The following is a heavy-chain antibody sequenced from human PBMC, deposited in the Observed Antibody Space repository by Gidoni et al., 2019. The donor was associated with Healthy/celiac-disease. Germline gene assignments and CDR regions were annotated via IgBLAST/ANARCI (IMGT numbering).Heavy chain of an antibody. V-gene: IGHV4-61*02. CDR3: ARDNPTRARAFDI. CDR2: IYTSGRT. CDR1: GGSISSGSYY. J-gene: IGHJ3*02. Sequence: QVQLQESGPGLVKPSQTLSLTCTVSGGSISSGSYYWSWIRQPAGKGLEWIGRIYTSGRTNYNPSLKSRVTISVDTSKNQFSLKLSSVTAADTAVYYCARDNPTRARAFDIWGQGTMVTVSS.